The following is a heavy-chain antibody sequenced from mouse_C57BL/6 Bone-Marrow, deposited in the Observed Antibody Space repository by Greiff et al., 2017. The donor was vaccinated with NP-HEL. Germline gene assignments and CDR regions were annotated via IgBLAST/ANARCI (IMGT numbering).Heavy chain of an antibody. CDR3: TVLLRGAY. Sequence: VQLQESGAELVRPGASVTLSCKASGYTFTDYEMHWVKQTPVHGLEWIGAIDPETGGTAYNQKFKGKAILTADKSSSTAYMELRSLTSEDSAVYYCTVLLRGAYWGQGTLVTVSA. D-gene: IGHD1-1*01. V-gene: IGHV1-15*01. J-gene: IGHJ3*01. CDR2: IDPETGGT. CDR1: GYTFTDYE.